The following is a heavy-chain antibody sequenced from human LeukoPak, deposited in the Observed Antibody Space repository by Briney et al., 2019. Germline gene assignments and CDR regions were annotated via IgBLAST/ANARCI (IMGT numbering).Heavy chain of an antibody. Sequence: GGSLRLSCAASGVTLSTYAMSWARQAPGKGLEWVSGISSSGSGDNTYYADSVKGRFTISRDSSKNTLFLHMNTLRAEDTAIYYCAKDRTVGASYRYFDLWGRGTLVTVSS. CDR3: AKDRTVGASYRYFDL. CDR1: GVTLSTYA. V-gene: IGHV3-23*01. CDR2: ISSSGSGDNT. J-gene: IGHJ2*01. D-gene: IGHD1-26*01.